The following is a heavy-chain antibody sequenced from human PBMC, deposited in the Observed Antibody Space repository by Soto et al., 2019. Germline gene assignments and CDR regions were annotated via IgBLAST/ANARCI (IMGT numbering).Heavy chain of an antibody. V-gene: IGHV3-9*01. D-gene: IGHD1-7*01. J-gene: IGHJ4*02. Sequence: GGSLRLSCAASGFTFDDCAMHWVRQAPGKGLEWVSGISWNSGSIGYADSVKGRFTISRDNAKNSLYLQMNSLRAEDTALYYCAKGGYNWNSYLHYWGQGTLVTVSS. CDR1: GFTFDDCA. CDR3: AKGGYNWNSYLHY. CDR2: ISWNSGSI.